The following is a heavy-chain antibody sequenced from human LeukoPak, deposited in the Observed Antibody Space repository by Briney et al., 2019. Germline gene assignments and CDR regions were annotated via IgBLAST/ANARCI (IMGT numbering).Heavy chain of an antibody. J-gene: IGHJ4*02. V-gene: IGHV3-9*03. CDR1: GFTFDDYA. CDR3: AKGTDLLRSHFDY. Sequence: GGSLRLSCAASGFTFDDYAMHWVRQAPGKGLEWVSGISWNSGSIGYADSVKGRFTISRDNAKSSLYLQMNSLRAEDMALYYCAKGTDLLRSHFDYWGQGTLVTVSS. CDR2: ISWNSGSI. D-gene: IGHD4-17*01.